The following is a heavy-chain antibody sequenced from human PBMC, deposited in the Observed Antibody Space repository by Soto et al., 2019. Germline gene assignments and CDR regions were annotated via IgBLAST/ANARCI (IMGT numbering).Heavy chain of an antibody. J-gene: IGHJ4*02. D-gene: IGHD2-21*02. Sequence: QVQLVQSVGEVRKPGASVRVSCKAGGYTFARYGLSWVRQAPGQGLAWMGWVSPYKRYTTYAQKFLGRVTMTTDTSTNTAYMTLRGLRSDDTAVDYCARAALSYCGGDCDFGGWGQGTLVSVSS. CDR1: GYTFARYG. V-gene: IGHV1-18*01. CDR3: ARAALSYCGGDCDFGG. CDR2: VSPYKRYT.